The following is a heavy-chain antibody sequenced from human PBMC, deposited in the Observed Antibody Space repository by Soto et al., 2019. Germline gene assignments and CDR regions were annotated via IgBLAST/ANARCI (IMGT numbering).Heavy chain of an antibody. CDR2: ISYDGSNK. D-gene: IGHD6-19*01. CDR1: GFTFSSYA. J-gene: IGHJ4*02. CDR3: TTVGYSSGWSEQPDDY. V-gene: IGHV3-30-3*01. Sequence: TGGSLRLSCAASGFTFSSYAMHWVRQAPGKGLEWVAGISYDGSNKYYADSVKGRFTISRDNSKNTLYLQMNSLKTEDTAVYYCTTVGYSSGWSEQPDDYWGQGTLVTVSS.